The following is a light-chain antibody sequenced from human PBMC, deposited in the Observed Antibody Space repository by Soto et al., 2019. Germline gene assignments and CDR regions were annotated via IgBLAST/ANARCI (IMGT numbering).Light chain of an antibody. CDR1: QSVSSSY. CDR3: QQYGSSPPVT. Sequence: EIVLTQSPGTLSLSPGERATLSCRASQSVSSSYLAWYQQKPGQAPRLLIYGASSRATGIPDRFSGSGSGTDFTLTISRLEPEDFAVYYYQQYGSSPPVTFGGGTKVDIK. CDR2: GAS. V-gene: IGKV3-20*01. J-gene: IGKJ4*01.